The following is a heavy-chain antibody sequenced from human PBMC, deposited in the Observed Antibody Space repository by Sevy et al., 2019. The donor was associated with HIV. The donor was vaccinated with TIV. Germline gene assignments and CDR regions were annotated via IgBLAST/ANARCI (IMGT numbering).Heavy chain of an antibody. V-gene: IGHV1-18*04. D-gene: IGHD3-22*01. J-gene: IGHJ6*02. CDR2: ISAYNGNT. CDR1: GYTFTSYG. Sequence: ASVKVSCKASGYTFTSYGISWVRQAPGQGLEWMGWISAYNGNTNYAQKLQGRVTMTTDTSTRTAYMELRSLRSDDTAVYYCARDQRHNPYYYDSSGFPGAYYYYYGMDVWGQGTTVTVSS. CDR3: ARDQRHNPYYYDSSGFPGAYYYYYGMDV.